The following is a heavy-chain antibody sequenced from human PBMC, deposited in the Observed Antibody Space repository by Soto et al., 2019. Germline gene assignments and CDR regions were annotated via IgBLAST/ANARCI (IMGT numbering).Heavy chain of an antibody. J-gene: IGHJ4*02. CDR1: GYTFTSYA. V-gene: IGHV1-69*13. Sequence: SVKVSCKASGYTFTSYAISWVRQAPGQGLEWMGGIIPIFGTANYAQKFQGRVTITADESTSTAYMELSSLRSEDTAVYYCAKGYDSSGKQAFDYWGQGTLVTVSS. CDR3: AKGYDSSGKQAFDY. D-gene: IGHD3-22*01. CDR2: IIPIFGTA.